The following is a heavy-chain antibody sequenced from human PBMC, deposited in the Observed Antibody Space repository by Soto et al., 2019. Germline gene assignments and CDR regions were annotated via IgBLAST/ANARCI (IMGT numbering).Heavy chain of an antibody. Sequence: QVQLVQSGAEVKKPGASVKVSCKASGYAFTWFNIXXXXXXXXXXLEWMGWINAGNGNTKCSQKFQGRVTFTRDTXXXTAYMEXXXXXXXXXXVYYCARPKDYDDCLDLWGQGTLVTVSS. CDR1: GYAFTWFN. CDR3: ARPKDYDDCLDL. J-gene: IGHJ4*02. CDR2: INAGNGNT. V-gene: IGHV1-3*01. D-gene: IGHD3-10*01.